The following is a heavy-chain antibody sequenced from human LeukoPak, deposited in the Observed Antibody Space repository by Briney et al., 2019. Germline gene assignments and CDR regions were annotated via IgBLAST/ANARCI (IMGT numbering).Heavy chain of an antibody. CDR3: ARALGYCSSTSCLNWFDP. V-gene: IGHV4-59*01. J-gene: IGHJ5*02. D-gene: IGHD2-2*01. Sequence: SETLSLTCTVPGGSISSYYWSWIRQPPGKGLGWIGYIYYSGSTKYNPSHKSRVTISVDTSKNQFFLKLSSVTAADTAVYYCARALGYCSSTSCLNWFDPWGQGTLVTVSS. CDR2: IYYSGST. CDR1: GGSISSYY.